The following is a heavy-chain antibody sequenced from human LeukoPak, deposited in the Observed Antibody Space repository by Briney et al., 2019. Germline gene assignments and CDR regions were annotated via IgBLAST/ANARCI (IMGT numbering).Heavy chain of an antibody. CDR3: ARFIAAAGKSLDY. D-gene: IGHD6-13*01. CDR2: ITSSSSTI. CDR1: GFTFSSYS. J-gene: IGHJ4*02. V-gene: IGHV3-48*02. Sequence: GGSLRLSCAASGFTFSSYSMNWVRQAPRKGLEWVSSITSSSSTIHYADSVKGRIPIYRDNAKNSLYLQMNSLRDEDTAVYYCARFIAAAGKSLDYWGQGTLVSVSS.